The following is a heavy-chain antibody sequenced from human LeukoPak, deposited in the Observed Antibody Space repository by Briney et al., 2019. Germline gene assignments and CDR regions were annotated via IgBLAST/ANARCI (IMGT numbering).Heavy chain of an antibody. Sequence: GGSLRLSCAASGFTVSSNYMSWVRQAPGKGLEWVSVIYSGGSTYYADSVKGRFTISRDNSKNTLYPQMNSLRAEDTAVYYCARDRRNGYTYYFDYWGQGTLVTVSS. D-gene: IGHD5-24*01. CDR1: GFTVSSNY. CDR3: ARDRRNGYTYYFDY. CDR2: IYSGGST. V-gene: IGHV3-66*01. J-gene: IGHJ4*02.